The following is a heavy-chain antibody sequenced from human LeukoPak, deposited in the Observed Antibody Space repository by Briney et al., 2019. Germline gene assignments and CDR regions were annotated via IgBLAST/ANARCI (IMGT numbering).Heavy chain of an antibody. CDR2: IYYSGST. CDR1: GYSISSGYY. Sequence: SETLSLTCTVSGYSISSGYYWGWIRQPPGKGLEWIGSIYYSGSTYYNPSLKSRVTISVDTSKNQFSLKLSSVTAADTAVYYCATRSLYTYYYYYMDVWGKGTTVTISS. V-gene: IGHV4-38-2*02. J-gene: IGHJ6*03. D-gene: IGHD3-16*02. CDR3: ATRSLYTYYYYYMDV.